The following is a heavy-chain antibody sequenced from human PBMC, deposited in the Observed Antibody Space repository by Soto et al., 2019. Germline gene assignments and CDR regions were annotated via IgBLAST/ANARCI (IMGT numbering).Heavy chain of an antibody. J-gene: IGHJ4*02. Sequence: QVRLVESGGGVVQPGRSLRLSCAASGFTFSSYGMHWVRQAPGKGLEWVAIISYDGSKKYYADSVKGRFTISRDNSKNTLYLQMDSLRAEDTAVYYCAKGQDCSGGPCYPEYLGQGTLVTVSP. CDR2: ISYDGSKK. D-gene: IGHD2-15*01. V-gene: IGHV3-30*18. CDR3: AKGQDCSGGPCYPEY. CDR1: GFTFSSYG.